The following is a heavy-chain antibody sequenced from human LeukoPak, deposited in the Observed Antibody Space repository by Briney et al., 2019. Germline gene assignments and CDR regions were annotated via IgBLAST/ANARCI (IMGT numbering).Heavy chain of an antibody. V-gene: IGHV4-4*07. D-gene: IGHD2-15*01. CDR1: GGSISSYY. CDR3: ARGYCSGGSCYRRAAADFDY. Sequence: SETLSLTCTVSGGSISSYYWSWIRQPAGKGLEWIGRIYTSGSTNYNPSLTSRVTMSVDTSKNQFSLKLSSVTAADTAVYYCARGYCSGGSCYRRAAADFDYWGQGTLVTVSS. CDR2: IYTSGST. J-gene: IGHJ4*02.